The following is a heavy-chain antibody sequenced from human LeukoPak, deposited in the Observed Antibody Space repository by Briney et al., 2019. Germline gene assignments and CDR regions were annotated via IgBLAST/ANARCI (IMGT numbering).Heavy chain of an antibody. J-gene: IGHJ4*02. D-gene: IGHD2/OR15-2a*01. CDR1: GYAFTGYY. CDR3: EREDF. CDR2: INPNTGDT. Sequence: ASVKVSCKTSGYAFTGYYSHWVRQAPGQGLEWMGWINPNTGDTTYAQKFQGRVTMTRDTSISTAYMELASLTSDDTTVYYCEREDFWGQGTLVIVSS. V-gene: IGHV1-2*02.